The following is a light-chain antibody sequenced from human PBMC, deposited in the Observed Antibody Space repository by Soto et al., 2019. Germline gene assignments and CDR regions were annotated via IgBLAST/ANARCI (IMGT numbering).Light chain of an antibody. CDR3: QQYNNWPYT. V-gene: IGKV3-15*01. Sequence: EIVMTQSPATLSVSPGERATLSRRASQSVSINLAWYQQKPGQAPRLLIYGASIRATGIPARFSGSGSGTEFTLTISSLQSEDFAVYYCQQYNNWPYTFGQGTKLEIK. CDR1: QSVSIN. J-gene: IGKJ2*01. CDR2: GAS.